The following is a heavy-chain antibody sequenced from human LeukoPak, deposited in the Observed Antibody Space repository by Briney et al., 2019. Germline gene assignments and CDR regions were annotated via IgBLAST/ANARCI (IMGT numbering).Heavy chain of an antibody. D-gene: IGHD6-6*01. Sequence: SETLSLTCTVSGGSISSSSYYWGWIRQPPGKGLEWIGSIYYSGSTYYNPSLKSRVTISVDTSKNQFSLKLSSVTAADTAVYYCARRGSSSSFDYWGQGTLVTVSS. CDR1: GGSISSSSYY. CDR2: IYYSGST. CDR3: ARRGSSSSFDY. J-gene: IGHJ4*02. V-gene: IGHV4-39*01.